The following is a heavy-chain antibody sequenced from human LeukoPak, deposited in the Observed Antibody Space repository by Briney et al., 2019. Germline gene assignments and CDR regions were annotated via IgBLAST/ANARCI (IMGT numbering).Heavy chain of an antibody. Sequence: GGSLRLSCATSGFTFSNYAMHWVRQAPGKGLEYVSGIPSDGVLTNYADSVKGRFTISRDNPKNTVYLQMSSLRAEDTALYYCVRRDSSGWYEYWGQGILVIVSS. V-gene: IGHV3-64D*06. CDR1: GFTFSNYA. CDR3: VRRDSSGWYEY. D-gene: IGHD6-19*01. CDR2: IPSDGVLT. J-gene: IGHJ4*02.